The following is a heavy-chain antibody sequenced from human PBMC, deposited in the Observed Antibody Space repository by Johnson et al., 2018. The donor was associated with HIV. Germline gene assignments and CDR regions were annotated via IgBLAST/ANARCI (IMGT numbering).Heavy chain of an antibody. D-gene: IGHD1-1*01. CDR1: GFTFSSYG. CDR3: ANFYTDNTLGLFGAFDI. CDR2: IRYDGSNK. Sequence: QVQLVESGGGVVQTGGSLRLSCAASGFTFSSYGMHWVRQAPGKGLEWVAFIRYDGSNKYYADSVKGRFTISRDNSKNTLYLQMNSLRAEETAVYYCANFYTDNTLGLFGAFDIWGQGTMVTVSS. V-gene: IGHV3-30*02. J-gene: IGHJ3*02.